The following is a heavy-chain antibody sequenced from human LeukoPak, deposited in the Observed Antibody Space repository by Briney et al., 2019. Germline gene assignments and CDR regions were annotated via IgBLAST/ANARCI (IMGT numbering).Heavy chain of an antibody. J-gene: IGHJ3*02. Sequence: SVKVSCKASGGTFSSYAISWVRQAPGQGLEWMGGIIPIFGTANYAQKFQGRVTITADESTSTAYMELSSLRSEDTAVYYCARDLGWQADAFDIWGQGTMVTVSS. CDR1: GGTFSSYA. CDR3: ARDLGWQADAFDI. CDR2: IIPIFGTA. V-gene: IGHV1-69*01. D-gene: IGHD3-16*01.